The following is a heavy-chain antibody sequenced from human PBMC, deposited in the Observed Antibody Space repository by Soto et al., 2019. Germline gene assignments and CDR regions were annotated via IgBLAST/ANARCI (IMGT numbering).Heavy chain of an antibody. V-gene: IGHV4-34*01. D-gene: IGHD4-17*01. J-gene: IGHJ6*02. CDR2: INHSGST. CDR1: GGSFSGYY. CDR3: AREGDDYEGVWGMDV. Sequence: SETLSLTCAVYGGSFSGYYWSWIRQPPGKGLEWIGEINHSGSTNYNPSLKSRVTISVDTSKNQFSLKLSSVTAADTAVYYCAREGDDYEGVWGMDVWGQGTRVTFSS.